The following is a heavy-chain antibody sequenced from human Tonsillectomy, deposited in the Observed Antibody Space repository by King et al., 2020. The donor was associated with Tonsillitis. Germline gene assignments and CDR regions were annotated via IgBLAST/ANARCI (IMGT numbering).Heavy chain of an antibody. CDR3: AKDGDYGGKGPLGYVDY. J-gene: IGHJ4*02. CDR1: GFTFDDYA. Sequence: VQLVESGGGLVQPGRSLRLSCAASGFTFDDYAMHWVRQVPGKGLEWVSGISWNSGSIVYADSVKGRFTISRDNAKNSLYLQMNSLRAEDTALYYCAKDGDYGGKGPLGYVDYWGQGTLVTVSA. D-gene: IGHD4-23*01. V-gene: IGHV3-9*01. CDR2: ISWNSGSI.